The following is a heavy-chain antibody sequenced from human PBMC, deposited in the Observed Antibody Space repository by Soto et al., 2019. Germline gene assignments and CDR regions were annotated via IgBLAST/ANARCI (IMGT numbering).Heavy chain of an antibody. CDR2: MNPNSGNT. D-gene: IGHD1-7*01. J-gene: IGHJ4*02. CDR3: ARVGRYRTTALDY. Sequence: ASVKVSCRASGYTFTSYDINWVRQATGQGLEWMGWMNPNSGNTGYAQKFQGRVTMTRNTSISTAYMELSSLRSEDTAVYYCARVGRYRTTALDYWGQGTLVTVSS. CDR1: GYTFTSYD. V-gene: IGHV1-8*01.